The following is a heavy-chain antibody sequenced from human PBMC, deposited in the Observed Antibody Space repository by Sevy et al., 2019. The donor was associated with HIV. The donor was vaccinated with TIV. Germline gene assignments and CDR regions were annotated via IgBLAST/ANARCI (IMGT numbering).Heavy chain of an antibody. CDR2: IKSKTDGGSA. J-gene: IGHJ5*02. D-gene: IGHD3-3*01. CDR3: TGATVFGATWFDP. CDR1: GYTFNNAW. Sequence: GGSLRLSCAASGYTFNNAWMSWVRQAPGKGLEWLGRIKSKTDGGSAGYASPVKARFTMSRDDSKSTLYLQMNRLRNKDTGGYYCTGATVFGATWFDPWGQGALVTVSS. V-gene: IGHV3-15*01.